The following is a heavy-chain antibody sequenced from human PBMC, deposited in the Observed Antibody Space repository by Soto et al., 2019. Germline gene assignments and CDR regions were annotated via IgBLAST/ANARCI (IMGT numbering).Heavy chain of an antibody. CDR2: INPSGGST. V-gene: IGHV1-46*01. J-gene: IGHJ6*02. CDR3: ARDLAVAGTGYYYYYGMDV. D-gene: IGHD6-19*01. CDR1: GYTFTSYY. Sequence: ASGKVSCKASGYTFTSYYMHWVRQAPGQGLEWMGIINPSGGSTSYAQKFQGRVTMTRDTSTSTVYMELSSLRSEDTAVYYCARDLAVAGTGYYYYYGMDVWGQGTTVTVSS.